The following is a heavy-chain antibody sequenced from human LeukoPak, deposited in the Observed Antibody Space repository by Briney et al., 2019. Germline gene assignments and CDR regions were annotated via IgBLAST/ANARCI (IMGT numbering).Heavy chain of an antibody. V-gene: IGHV3-23*01. J-gene: IGHJ3*02. D-gene: IGHD4/OR15-4a*01. CDR3: AKGGDYGGDAFDI. CDR2: ISGSGGST. Sequence: GGCLRLSCAASGFTFSSYAMSWVRQAPGKGLEWVSAISGSGGSTYYADSVKGRFTISRDNSKNTLYLQMNSLRAEDTAVYYCAKGGDYGGDAFDIWGQGTMVTVSS. CDR1: GFTFSSYA.